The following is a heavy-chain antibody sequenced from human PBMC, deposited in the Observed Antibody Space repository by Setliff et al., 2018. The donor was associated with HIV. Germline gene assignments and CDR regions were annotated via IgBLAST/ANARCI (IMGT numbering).Heavy chain of an antibody. CDR1: GGSITSYH. Sequence: SETLSLTCSVSGGSITSYHWSWIRQSPGKGLEWMGYIYKSGTTNYNPSLKSRVTMSVDTSKNQFSLRLSSVTAADTALYYCARDYIAPDALDTWGQGTMVTVSS. V-gene: IGHV4-59*12. CDR3: ARDYIAPDALDT. CDR2: IYKSGTT. J-gene: IGHJ3*02. D-gene: IGHD2-21*01.